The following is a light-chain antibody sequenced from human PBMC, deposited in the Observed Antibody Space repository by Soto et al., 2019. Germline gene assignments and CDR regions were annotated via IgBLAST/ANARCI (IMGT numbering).Light chain of an antibody. Sequence: QSALTHPASVSGSPGQSITISCTGTSSDVGGYNYVSWYQQHPGKAPKLMIYEVSNRPSGVSNRFPGSKSGNTAALTISGLQAEDEADYYCSSYTSSSSTLVVFGGGTKLTVL. CDR3: SSYTSSSSTLVV. V-gene: IGLV2-14*01. CDR1: SSDVGGYNY. J-gene: IGLJ2*01. CDR2: EVS.